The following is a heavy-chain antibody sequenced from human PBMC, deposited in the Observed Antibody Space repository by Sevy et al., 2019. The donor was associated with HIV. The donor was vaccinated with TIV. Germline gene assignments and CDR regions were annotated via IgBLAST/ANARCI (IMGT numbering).Heavy chain of an antibody. CDR2: INPISGGT. CDR3: ARARTDFWRGGMDV. Sequence: ASVKVSCKTSGYAFTGYWIHWVRQAPGQGLEWMGRINPISGGTDDSQKFQGRVTMTRDTSIRTAYMEITRLRSDDTAVYYCARARTDFWRGGMDVWGQGTVVTVSS. CDR1: GYAFTGYW. D-gene: IGHD3-3*01. V-gene: IGHV1-2*06. J-gene: IGHJ6*02.